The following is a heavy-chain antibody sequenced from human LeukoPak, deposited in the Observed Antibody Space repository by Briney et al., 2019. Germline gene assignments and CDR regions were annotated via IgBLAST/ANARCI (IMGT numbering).Heavy chain of an antibody. Sequence: PSETLSLTCAVYGGSFSGYYWSWIRQPPGKGLEWIGEINHSGSTNYNPSLKSRVTISVDTSKNQFSLKLSSVTAADTAVCYCARVAKDIVVVPAVTAHFDYWGQGTLVTVSS. V-gene: IGHV4-34*01. J-gene: IGHJ4*02. CDR3: ARVAKDIVVVPAVTAHFDY. CDR1: GGSFSGYY. D-gene: IGHD2-2*01. CDR2: INHSGST.